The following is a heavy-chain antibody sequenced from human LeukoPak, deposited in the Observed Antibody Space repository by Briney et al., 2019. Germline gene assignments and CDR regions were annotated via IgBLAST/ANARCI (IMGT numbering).Heavy chain of an antibody. J-gene: IGHJ4*02. CDR2: INHSGST. D-gene: IGHD6-6*01. CDR1: GGSFSGYY. Sequence: SETLSLACAVYGGSFSGYYWSWIRQPPGKGLEWIGEINHSGSTNYNPSLKSRFTISVDTSKNQFSLKLSSVTAADTAVYYCARVKSPSRIAARPFDYWGQGTLVTVSS. V-gene: IGHV4-34*01. CDR3: ARVKSPSRIAARPFDY.